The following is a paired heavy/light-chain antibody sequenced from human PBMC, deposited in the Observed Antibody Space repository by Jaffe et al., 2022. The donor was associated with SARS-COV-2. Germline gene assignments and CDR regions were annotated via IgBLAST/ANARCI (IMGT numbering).Heavy chain of an antibody. Sequence: QVQLQQWGAGLLKPSETLSLTCAVYGGSFSGYYWSWIRQPPGKGLEWIGEINHSGSTNYNPSLKSRVTISVDTSKNQFSLKLSSVTAADTAVYYCARGQYYYDSSGYSRSSYYYYYGMDVWGQGTTVTVSS. J-gene: IGHJ6*02. CDR2: INHSGST. CDR3: ARGQYYYDSSGYSRSSYYYYYGMDV. CDR1: GGSFSGYY. D-gene: IGHD3-22*01. V-gene: IGHV4-34*01.
Light chain of an antibody. CDR1: KLGDKY. J-gene: IGLJ2*01. CDR3: QAWDSSTARV. CDR2: QDS. Sequence: SYELTQPPSVSVSPGQTASITCSGDKLGDKYACWYQQKPGQSPVLVIYQDSKRPSGIPERFSGSNSGNTATLTISGTQAMDEADYYCQAWDSSTARVFGGGTKLTVL. V-gene: IGLV3-1*01.